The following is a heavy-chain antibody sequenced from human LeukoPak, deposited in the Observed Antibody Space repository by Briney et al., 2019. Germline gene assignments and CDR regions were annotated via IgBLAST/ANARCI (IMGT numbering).Heavy chain of an antibody. CDR1: GFTFSGSA. Sequence: GGSLRLSCAASGFTFSGSAMHWVRQASGKGLEWVGRIRSKANSYATAYAASVKGRFTISRDDSKNTAYLQMNSLKTEDTAVYYCTRHKGRYCSSTSCYRVENYYGMDVWGQGTTVTVSS. J-gene: IGHJ6*02. V-gene: IGHV3-73*01. CDR3: TRHKGRYCSSTSCYRVENYYGMDV. D-gene: IGHD2-2*02. CDR2: IRSKANSYAT.